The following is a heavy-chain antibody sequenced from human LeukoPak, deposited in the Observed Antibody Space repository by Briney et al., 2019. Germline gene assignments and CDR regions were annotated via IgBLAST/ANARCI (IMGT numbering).Heavy chain of an antibody. CDR2: IHTSGSTSGST. V-gene: IGHV4-4*07. CDR1: GGSISGYY. CDR3: AVYSGSYWGGRDDAFDI. D-gene: IGHD1-26*01. J-gene: IGHJ3*02. Sequence: PSETLSLTCTVSGGSISGYYWSWIRQPAEKGLEWIGRIHTSGSTSGSTNYNPSLKSRVTMSVDTSNNQFSLNLTSVTAADTAVYYCAVYSGSYWGGRDDAFDIWGQGTMVTVSS.